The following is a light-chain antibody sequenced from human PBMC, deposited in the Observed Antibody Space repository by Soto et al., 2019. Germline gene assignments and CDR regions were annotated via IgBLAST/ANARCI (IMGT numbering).Light chain of an antibody. Sequence: DTQMTQSPSSLSASVGDRVTITCRASQSVGSLLNWFQQKPGKAPKLLIYAASTLQSGAPSRFSGSGAGTDFTLIISSLQPEDFATYYCHQSYSLPYTFGQGTKLEI. V-gene: IGKV1-39*01. CDR2: AAS. CDR1: QSVGSL. J-gene: IGKJ2*01. CDR3: HQSYSLPYT.